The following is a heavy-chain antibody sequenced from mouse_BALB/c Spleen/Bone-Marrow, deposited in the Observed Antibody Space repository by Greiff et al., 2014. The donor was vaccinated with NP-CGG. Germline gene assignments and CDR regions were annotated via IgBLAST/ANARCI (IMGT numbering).Heavy chain of an antibody. CDR1: GYTFTEYS. V-gene: IGHV1-26*01. CDR3: ARWGWDFATGY. J-gene: IGHJ4*01. Sequence: EVQLQQSGPELVKPGASVKISCKTSGYTFTEYSMHWVKQSHGKSLEWIGGINPNNGVTSYNQKFKDKAALTVDKSSNTAYMELRSLTSEDSAVYFCARWGWDFATGYWGQGTSVTVSS. CDR2: INPNNGVT. D-gene: IGHD3-3*01.